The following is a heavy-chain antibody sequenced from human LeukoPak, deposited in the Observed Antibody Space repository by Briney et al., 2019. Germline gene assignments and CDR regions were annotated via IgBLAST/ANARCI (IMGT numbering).Heavy chain of an antibody. D-gene: IGHD2-15*01. CDR1: VYTFTSYD. Sequence: GGSVNVAFKASVYTFTSYDINWVGQAAGQGREWMGWMNPNSGNTGYAQKFQRRLTTTSNTSISTAYMEMSSLRSEETAVYYYARVMKLRYCSGGSCHRVNWFDPWGQGTLVTVSS. V-gene: IGHV1-8*01. CDR2: MNPNSGNT. CDR3: ARVMKLRYCSGGSCHRVNWFDP. J-gene: IGHJ5*02.